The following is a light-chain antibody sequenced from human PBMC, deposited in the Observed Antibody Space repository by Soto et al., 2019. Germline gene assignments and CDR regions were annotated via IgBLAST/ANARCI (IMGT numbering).Light chain of an antibody. V-gene: IGKV1-5*03. J-gene: IGKJ5*01. CDR1: QSISSW. CDR3: QQYNSYPIT. CDR2: KAS. Sequence: DTQMTQSPPTLSASVGDRVTITCRASQSISSWLAWYQQKPGKAPKLLIYKASSLESGVPSRFSGSGSGTEFTLTISSLQPDDFATYYCQQYNSYPITFGQGTRLEIK.